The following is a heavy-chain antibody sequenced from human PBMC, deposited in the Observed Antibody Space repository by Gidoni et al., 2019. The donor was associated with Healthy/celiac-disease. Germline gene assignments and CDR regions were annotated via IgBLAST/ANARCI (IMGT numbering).Heavy chain of an antibody. V-gene: IGHV3-66*02. J-gene: IGHJ4*02. CDR3: ARGENETPYCSGGSCYPY. Sequence: EVQLVESGGGLVQPGGSLRLSCAASGFTVSSNYMSWVRQAPGKGLEWVSVIYSGGSTYYADSVKGRFTISRDNSKNTLYLQMNSLRAEDTAVYYCARGENETPYCSGGSCYPYWGQGTLVTVSS. D-gene: IGHD2-15*01. CDR1: GFTVSSNY. CDR2: IYSGGST.